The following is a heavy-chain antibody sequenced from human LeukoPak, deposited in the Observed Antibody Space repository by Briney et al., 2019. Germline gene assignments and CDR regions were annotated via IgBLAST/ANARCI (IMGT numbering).Heavy chain of an antibody. V-gene: IGHV3-30*15. D-gene: IGHD1-1*01. CDR1: GFTFSSFA. Sequence: GGSLRLSCATSGFTFSSFAMHWVRQAQGKGPEWVAVISYDGSNKFYADSVKGRFTVSRDDSKNTVYLQMSSLRAEDTAVYYCVRDHVLADLGMFDFWGQGTLVTVSS. CDR3: VRDHVLADLGMFDF. J-gene: IGHJ4*02. CDR2: ISYDGSNK.